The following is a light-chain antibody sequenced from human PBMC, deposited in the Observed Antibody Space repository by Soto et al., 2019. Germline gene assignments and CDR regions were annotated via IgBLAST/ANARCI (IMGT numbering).Light chain of an antibody. V-gene: IGKV3-11*01. J-gene: IGKJ5*01. CDR2: DAS. CDR1: QSVSNY. CDR3: QQHSNWPPFT. Sequence: EIVFTQSPATLSLSPGERATLSCTASQSVSNYLALYQQKPVQAPRLLIYDASNRSTDVPASFSGSGSATDFTPTTSSLEPADFAVYYCQQHSNWPPFTVGPGTRLEIK.